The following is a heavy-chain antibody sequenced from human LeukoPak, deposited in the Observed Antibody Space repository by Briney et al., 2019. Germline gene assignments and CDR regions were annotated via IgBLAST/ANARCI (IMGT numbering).Heavy chain of an antibody. D-gene: IGHD3-9*01. CDR3: ANFDADSQAFHI. V-gene: IGHV3-30*18. CDR1: GFTFSSYG. J-gene: IGHJ3*02. Sequence: PGGSLRLSCAASGFTFSSYGMHWVRQTQGKGLQWVAAILYDGSKKYYADSVKGRFSVYRDNSNYILYLQMNSLKAEDTAVYSCANFDADSQAFHIWGQGTMVTVSS. CDR2: ILYDGSKK.